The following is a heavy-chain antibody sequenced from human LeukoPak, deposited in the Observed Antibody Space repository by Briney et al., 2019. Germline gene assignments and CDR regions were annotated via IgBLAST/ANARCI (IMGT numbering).Heavy chain of an antibody. J-gene: IGHJ3*02. V-gene: IGHV4-34*12. CDR2: IVHSGNT. D-gene: IGHD6-13*01. Sequence: PSETLSLTCAVYGGSFSGYYWSWIRQPPGKGLEWIGEIVHSGNTKYNPSLKSRVAISVDTSKNQFSLNLTSVTAADTAVYYCARFGSSTWYKGAFDIWGQGTMVTVAS. CDR1: GGSFSGYY. CDR3: ARFGSSTWYKGAFDI.